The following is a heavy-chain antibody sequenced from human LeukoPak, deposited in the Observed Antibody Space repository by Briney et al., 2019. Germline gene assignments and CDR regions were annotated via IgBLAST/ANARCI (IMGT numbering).Heavy chain of an antibody. CDR1: GFTFSSYS. CDR2: ISSSSSTI. V-gene: IGHV3-48*01. Sequence: PGGSLRLSCAASGFTFSSYSMNWVRQAPGKGLEWVSYISSSSSTIYYADSVKGRFTISRDNAKNSLYLQMNSLRAEDTAVYYCARDLGRYSYGNNWFDPWGQGTLVTVSS. J-gene: IGHJ5*02. D-gene: IGHD5-18*01. CDR3: ARDLGRYSYGNNWFDP.